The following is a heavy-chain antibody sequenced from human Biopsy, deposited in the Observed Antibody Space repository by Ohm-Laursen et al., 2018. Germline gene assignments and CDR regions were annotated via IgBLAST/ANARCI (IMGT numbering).Heavy chain of an antibody. V-gene: IGHV3-11*01. J-gene: IGHJ4*02. CDR3: ATDGAGSYNEN. D-gene: IGHD3-10*01. Sequence: SLRLSCAAPGFTFGDYYMSWIRQAPGKGLEWLSYISGSGVTKMYADSVKGRFTVSRDNAKSSLYLEMNNLTVEDTAVYYCATDGAGSYNENWGQGTLVSVSS. CDR2: ISGSGVTK. CDR1: GFTFGDYY.